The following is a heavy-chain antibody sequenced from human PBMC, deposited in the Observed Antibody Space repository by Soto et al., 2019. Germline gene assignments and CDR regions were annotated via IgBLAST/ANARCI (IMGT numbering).Heavy chain of an antibody. CDR2: IYTSGNT. D-gene: IGHD4-17*01. Sequence: SETLCLTCTVSGGSISNYYWSWIRQPAGKGLEWIGRIYTSGNTNYNRSLKGRVAMSVDISKNQFSLKLSSVAAAGTAAYYRAREDNGHNGRAFEPWGQGTLVIVSS. J-gene: IGHJ5*02. CDR3: AREDNGHNGRAFEP. CDR1: GGSISNYY. V-gene: IGHV4-4*07.